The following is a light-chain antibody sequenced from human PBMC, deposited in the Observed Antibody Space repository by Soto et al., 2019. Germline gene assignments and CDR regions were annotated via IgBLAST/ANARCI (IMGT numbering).Light chain of an antibody. CDR3: QQYDSFPWP. J-gene: IGKJ1*01. Sequence: DIQMIQSPSPLSPSVGVRVTITCRASQGIYHWLAWYRQKPGKPPKLLIYDASGLDSRVPSRFSGSGYGTEFTLTISGLQPEDFATFYCQQYDSFPWPFGQGTKVDIK. CDR1: QGIYHW. CDR2: DAS. V-gene: IGKV1-5*01.